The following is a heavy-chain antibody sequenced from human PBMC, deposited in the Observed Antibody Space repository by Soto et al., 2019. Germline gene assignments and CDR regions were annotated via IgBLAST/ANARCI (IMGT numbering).Heavy chain of an antibody. Sequence: QVQLQQWGAGLLKPSETLSLTCAAYGGSLSHHYWSWIRQSPGKGLEWIGEINHIRSTNYNPSLKSRVTISVETSKDQFSLKLRYVTAADTAVYYCVREGYYDVWGYYYGMDVWGQGTTVTVSS. V-gene: IGHV4-34*01. CDR2: INHIRST. J-gene: IGHJ6*02. CDR1: GGSLSHHY. CDR3: VREGYYDVWGYYYGMDV. D-gene: IGHD3-3*01.